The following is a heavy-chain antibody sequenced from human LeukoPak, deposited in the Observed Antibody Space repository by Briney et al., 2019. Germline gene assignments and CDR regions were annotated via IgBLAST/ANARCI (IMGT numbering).Heavy chain of an antibody. CDR1: GFNFNNYA. CDR2: ISGGGDIT. CDR3: VREDTPATANY. J-gene: IGHJ4*02. D-gene: IGHD2-21*02. V-gene: IGHV3-23*01. Sequence: PGGSLRLSCAASGFNFNNYAMSWVRQTPGKGLEWVSAISGGGDITYYADSVTGRFTISRDNSKDTLFLQMHSLRPGDTAVYYCVREDTPATANYWGRGTLVTISS.